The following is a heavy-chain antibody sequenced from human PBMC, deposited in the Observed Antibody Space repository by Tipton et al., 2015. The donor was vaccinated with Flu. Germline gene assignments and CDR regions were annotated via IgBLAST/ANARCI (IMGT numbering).Heavy chain of an antibody. J-gene: IGHJ4*02. V-gene: IGHV3-21*03. CDR3: SRDFYSIAWYSDS. Sequence: SGFTFSSYSMNWVRQTSGKGLEWVSSISSGSSYIYYADSVKGRFTISRDNAKNSLYLQMNSLKSEDTAVYFCSRDFYSIAWYSDSWGQGTLVTVSS. D-gene: IGHD6-19*01. CDR2: ISSGSSYI. CDR1: GFTFSSYS.